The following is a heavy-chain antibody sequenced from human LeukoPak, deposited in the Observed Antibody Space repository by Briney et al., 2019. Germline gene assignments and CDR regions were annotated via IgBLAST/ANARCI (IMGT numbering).Heavy chain of an antibody. CDR3: ARESPVAATGRSWFDS. J-gene: IGHJ5*01. Sequence: GGSLRLSCAASGFTFSSYAMSWVGQAPGKGLEWLSTITGSGGTTYYADSVKGRFTISRDNSKNTLYLQMNSLRAEDTALYYCARESPVAATGRSWFDSWGQGTLVTVSS. D-gene: IGHD6-13*01. CDR2: ITGSGGTT. V-gene: IGHV3-23*01. CDR1: GFTFSSYA.